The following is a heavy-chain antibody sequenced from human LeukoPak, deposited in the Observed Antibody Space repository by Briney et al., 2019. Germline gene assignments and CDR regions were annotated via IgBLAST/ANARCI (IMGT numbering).Heavy chain of an antibody. D-gene: IGHD3-22*01. CDR2: INPSSGGT. J-gene: IGHJ3*02. Sequence: GASVKVSCKASGYTFITYNFHFVRQAPGQGLEWMGWINPSSGGTNYAQKFQGRVTVTRDTSMSTAYMELSRLRSDDSAVYYCARYFYDSSGSSSDAFDIWGQGTMVTVSS. V-gene: IGHV1-2*02. CDR1: GYTFITYN. CDR3: ARYFYDSSGSSSDAFDI.